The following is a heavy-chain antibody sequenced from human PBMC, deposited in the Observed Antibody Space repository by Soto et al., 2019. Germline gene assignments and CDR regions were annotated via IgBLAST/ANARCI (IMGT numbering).Heavy chain of an antibody. CDR3: ASQRFWSGSTAHGMDV. CDR2: IWFDGTKK. CDR1: GFTFSTYG. Sequence: PGGSLRLSCAASGFTFSTYGMHWVRQAPGKGLEWVAVIWFDGTKKYYVDSVNGRFTISRDNSKNTLYLQMNSLRAEDTAVYYCASQRFWSGSTAHGMDVWGQGTAVTVSS. V-gene: IGHV3-33*01. J-gene: IGHJ6*02. D-gene: IGHD3-3*01.